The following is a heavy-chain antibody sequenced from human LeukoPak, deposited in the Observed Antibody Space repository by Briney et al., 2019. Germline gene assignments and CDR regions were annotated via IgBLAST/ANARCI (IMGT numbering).Heavy chain of an antibody. J-gene: IGHJ4*02. CDR3: ARGFGSGGTY. Sequence: GRSLRLSCAASGFTFSSYAMHWVRQAPGKGLEWVAVISYDGSNKYYADSVKGRFTISRDNAKNSLYLQMNSLRAEDTAVYYCARGFGSGGTYWGQGTLVTVSS. CDR2: ISYDGSNK. D-gene: IGHD6-25*01. V-gene: IGHV3-30*14. CDR1: GFTFSSYA.